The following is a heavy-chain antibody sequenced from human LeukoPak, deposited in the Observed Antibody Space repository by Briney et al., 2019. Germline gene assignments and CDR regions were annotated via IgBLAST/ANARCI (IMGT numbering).Heavy chain of an antibody. Sequence: PGGSLRFTCLASVLTFSRQYRTRVRQAPGKGLEWLSVISTGGSTNYADSVKGRFTISRDNSKNILYLQMNSLRAEDTAVYYCARDDHNDIRGRVLWGQRILVTVSS. CDR2: ISTGGST. CDR1: VLTFSRQY. D-gene: IGHD3-22*01. J-gene: IGHJ4*02. CDR3: ARDDHNDIRGRVL. V-gene: IGHV3-53*01.